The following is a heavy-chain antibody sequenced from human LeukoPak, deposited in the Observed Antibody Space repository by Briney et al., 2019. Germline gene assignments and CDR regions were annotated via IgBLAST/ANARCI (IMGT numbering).Heavy chain of an antibody. D-gene: IGHD6-13*01. CDR3: ARGGIAAAGPWAFDI. J-gene: IGHJ3*02. V-gene: IGHV1-2*02. CDR1: GYTFTSYG. Sequence: ASVKVSCKASGYTFTSYGISWVRQAPGQGLEWMGWINPNSGGTNYAQRFQGRVTMTRDTSISTAYMELSRLRSDDTAVYYCARGGIAAAGPWAFDIWGQGTMVTVSS. CDR2: INPNSGGT.